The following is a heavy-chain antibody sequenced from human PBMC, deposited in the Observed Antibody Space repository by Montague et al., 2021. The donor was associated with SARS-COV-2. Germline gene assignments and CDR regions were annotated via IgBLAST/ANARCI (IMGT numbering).Heavy chain of an antibody. J-gene: IGHJ6*02. V-gene: IGHV4-61*01. CDR3: ARVYHGISAMDV. D-gene: IGHD3-9*01. Sequence: SETLSLTCTVSGGSVSSDSYYWSWIRQPPGKGLEWIGYFYYSGSTYYHSSLKSRVTISVDTSKNQFSLKLTSVTAADTAVYFCARVYHGISAMDVRGQGTTVTVSS. CDR1: GGSVSSDSYY. CDR2: FYYSGST.